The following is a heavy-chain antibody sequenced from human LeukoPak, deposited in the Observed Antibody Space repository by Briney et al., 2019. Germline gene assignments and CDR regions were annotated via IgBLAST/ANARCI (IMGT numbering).Heavy chain of an antibody. J-gene: IGHJ4*02. CDR3: ARAFKPYSSSWYDY. V-gene: IGHV4-39*07. Sequence: SETLSLTCTVSGGSISSSSYYWGWIRQPPGKGLEWIGSIYYSGSTYYNPSLKSRVTISVDTSKNQFSLKLSSVTAADTAVYYCARAFKPYSSSWYDYWGQGTLVTVSS. CDR1: GGSISSSSYY. CDR2: IYYSGST. D-gene: IGHD6-13*01.